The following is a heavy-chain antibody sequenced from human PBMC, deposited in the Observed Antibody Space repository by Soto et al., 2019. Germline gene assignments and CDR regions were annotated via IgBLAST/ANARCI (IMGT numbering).Heavy chain of an antibody. Sequence: SETLSLTCAVYGWSFNGYYWSWIRQPPGKGLEWIGEINHSGSTNYNPSLKSRVTISIDTSKNQFSLKLSSVTAADTALYYCASVTTRPPYKYYYMDVWGKGTTVTVSS. CDR1: GWSFNGYY. D-gene: IGHD1-1*01. CDR3: ASVTTRPPYKYYYMDV. J-gene: IGHJ6*03. V-gene: IGHV4-34*01. CDR2: INHSGST.